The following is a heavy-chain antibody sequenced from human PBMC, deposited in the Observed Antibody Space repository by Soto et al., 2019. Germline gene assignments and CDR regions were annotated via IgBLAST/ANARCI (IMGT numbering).Heavy chain of an antibody. CDR2: ISATGGGT. Sequence: GGSLRLSCAASGFKFSNYAMSWVRQAPGKGLEWVSLISATGGGTYYADSVKGRFTISRDNSHNTLYLQVNSLRGDDTAIYYCARGLEAGYYFAYWGQGTLVTVSS. V-gene: IGHV3-23*01. CDR1: GFKFSNYA. D-gene: IGHD3-22*01. J-gene: IGHJ4*02. CDR3: ARGLEAGYYFAY.